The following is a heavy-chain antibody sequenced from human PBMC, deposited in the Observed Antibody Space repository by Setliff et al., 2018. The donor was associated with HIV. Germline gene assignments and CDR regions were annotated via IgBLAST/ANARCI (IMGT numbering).Heavy chain of an antibody. CDR1: GVSISSSSYY. CDR3: ARVSGPEGNYVAYNHYYMDV. V-gene: IGHV4-39*01. D-gene: IGHD4-4*01. Sequence: SETLSLTCTVSGVSISSSSYYWGWIRQPPGKGLEWIGSIYYSGSTYYNPSLKSRVTISVDTSKTQFSLKLSSVTAADTAVYYCARVSGPEGNYVAYNHYYMDVWGKGTTVTVSS. CDR2: IYYSGST. J-gene: IGHJ6*03.